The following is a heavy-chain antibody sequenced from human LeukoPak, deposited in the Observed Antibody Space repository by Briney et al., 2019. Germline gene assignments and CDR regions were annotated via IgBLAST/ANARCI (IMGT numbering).Heavy chain of an antibody. J-gene: IGHJ3*02. D-gene: IGHD3-22*01. CDR2: IWYDGSNK. CDR1: GFTVKDNF. Sequence: GGSLRLSCAASGFTVKDNFMSWVRQAPGKGLEWVAVIWYDGSNKYYADSVKGRFTISRDNAKNSLYLQMNSLRAEDTAVYYCARGMGGYDSGAFDIWGQGTMVTVSS. V-gene: IGHV3-33*08. CDR3: ARGMGGYDSGAFDI.